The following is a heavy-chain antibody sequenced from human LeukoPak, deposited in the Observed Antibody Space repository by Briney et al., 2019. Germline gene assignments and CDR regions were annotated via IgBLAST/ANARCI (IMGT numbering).Heavy chain of an antibody. CDR2: IKEDGSEK. CDR3: VAERQKYFDY. CDR1: GFTFSSYW. D-gene: IGHD6-13*01. V-gene: IGHV3-7*03. Sequence: GGSLRLSCAASGFTFSSYWMTWVRQAPGKGLEWVGNIKEDGSEKYYVDSVKGRFTMSRDNAKSSLYLQMNSLRSEDTALYYCVAERQKYFDYWGQGTRVTVSS. J-gene: IGHJ4*02.